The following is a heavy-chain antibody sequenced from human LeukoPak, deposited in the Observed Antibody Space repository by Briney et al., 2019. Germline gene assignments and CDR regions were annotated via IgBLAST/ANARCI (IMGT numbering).Heavy chain of an antibody. CDR3: ASGGPYYYGSGSYPH. V-gene: IGHV4-59*01. Sequence: SEALSLTCTVSGGTISSYYWSWLRQPPGKGLEWIGYIYYSGSTNYNPSLKSRVTISVDTSKNQFSLKLSSVTAADTAVYYCASGGPYYYGSGSYPHWGQGTLVTVSS. J-gene: IGHJ4*02. D-gene: IGHD3-10*01. CDR2: IYYSGST. CDR1: GGTISSYY.